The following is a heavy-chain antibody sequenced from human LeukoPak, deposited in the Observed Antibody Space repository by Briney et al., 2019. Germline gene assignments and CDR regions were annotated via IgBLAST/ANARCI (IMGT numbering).Heavy chain of an antibody. V-gene: IGHV4-4*07. D-gene: IGHD4-11*01. J-gene: IGHJ4*02. CDR3: ARGPLYSNYVDY. Sequence: SETLSLTCTVSGASISSYYWSWIRQPAGKGLEWIGRIYTSGSTNYNPSLKSRVTMSVDTSKNQFSLKLSSVTAADTAVYYCARGPLYSNYVDYWGQGTLVTVSS. CDR2: IYTSGST. CDR1: GASISSYY.